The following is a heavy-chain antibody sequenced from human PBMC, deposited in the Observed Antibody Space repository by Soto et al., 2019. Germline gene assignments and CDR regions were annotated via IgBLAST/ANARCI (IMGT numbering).Heavy chain of an antibody. Sequence: QVQLVQSGAEVKKPGASVKVSCKASGYTFTSYAMHWVRQAPGQRLEWMGWINAGNGNTKYSQKFQGRVINTRDTSESTVYVQLSNLRSEDTAVYYCARAWYQLVSTWFDPWGQGTQVNVSS. CDR1: GYTFTSYA. J-gene: IGHJ5*02. V-gene: IGHV1-3*01. CDR2: INAGNGNT. D-gene: IGHD2-2*01. CDR3: ARAWYQLVSTWFDP.